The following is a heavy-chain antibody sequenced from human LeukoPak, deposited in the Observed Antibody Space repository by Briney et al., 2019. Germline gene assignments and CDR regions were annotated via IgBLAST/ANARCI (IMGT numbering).Heavy chain of an antibody. V-gene: IGHV3-23*01. Sequence: PGGSLRLSCAASGFTFSSYAMSWVRQTPGKGLEWVSAISGSGGSTYYADSVKGRFTISRDNSKNTLYLQMNSLRAEGTAVYHCARGGTLWFGESRFDYWGQGTLVTVSS. D-gene: IGHD3-10*01. CDR3: ARGGTLWFGESRFDY. CDR2: ISGSGGST. CDR1: GFTFSSYA. J-gene: IGHJ4*02.